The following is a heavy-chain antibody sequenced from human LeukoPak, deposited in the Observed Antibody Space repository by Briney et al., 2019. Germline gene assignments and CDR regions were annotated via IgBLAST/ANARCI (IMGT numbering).Heavy chain of an antibody. J-gene: IGHJ4*02. V-gene: IGHV4-38-2*01. Sequence: PSETLSLTCAVSGHSTSSGHYWGWIRQPPGKGLEWIGTIYHSGSTYYNPSLRSRVTLSVDTSKNQFSLRLSSVTAADTAVYYCGRHPDIYPIPPVEYWGQGTLVTVSS. CDR1: GHSTSSGHY. CDR2: IYHSGST. D-gene: IGHD2-15*01. CDR3: GRHPDIYPIPPVEY.